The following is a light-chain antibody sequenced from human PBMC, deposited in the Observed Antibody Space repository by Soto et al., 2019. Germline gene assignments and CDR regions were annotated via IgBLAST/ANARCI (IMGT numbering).Light chain of an antibody. Sequence: EIVMTQSPATLSASPGDTVTLSCRASQRIGSNLAWYQQKPGQAPRLLIYGASTRATGVPARFSGSGSETEFTLTISSLQSEDFALDHCQQWIRWTFGQGTRLELK. CDR3: QQWIRWT. CDR2: GAS. J-gene: IGKJ1*01. V-gene: IGKV3-15*01. CDR1: QRIGSN.